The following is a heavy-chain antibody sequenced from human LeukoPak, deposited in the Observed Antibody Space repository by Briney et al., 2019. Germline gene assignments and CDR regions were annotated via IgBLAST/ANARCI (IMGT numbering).Heavy chain of an antibody. D-gene: IGHD6-13*01. CDR3: ANHDIAAADSPVDY. Sequence: PGGSLRLSCAASGFTFSSYAMSWVRQAPGKGLEWVSAISGSGGSTYYADSVKGRFTISRDNSKNTLYLQMNSLRAEDTAVYYCANHDIAAADSPVDYWGQGTLVTVSS. J-gene: IGHJ4*02. CDR1: GFTFSSYA. CDR2: ISGSGGST. V-gene: IGHV3-23*01.